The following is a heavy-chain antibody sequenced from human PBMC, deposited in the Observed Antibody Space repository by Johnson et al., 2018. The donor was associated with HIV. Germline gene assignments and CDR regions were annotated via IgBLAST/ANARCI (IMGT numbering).Heavy chain of an antibody. V-gene: IGHV3-30*14. Sequence: QVQLVESGGGVVQPGRSLRLSCAASGFTFSSYAMHWVRQAPGKGLDWVAVISYDGSNKYFAESVKGRFIISRDNSKNTLYLPMNSLRAEDTAVYYCARSGRIHNKGGYWGGAFDIWGQGTMVTVSS. J-gene: IGHJ3*02. D-gene: IGHD3-16*01. CDR2: ISYDGSNK. CDR3: ARSGRIHNKGGYWGGAFDI. CDR1: GFTFSSYA.